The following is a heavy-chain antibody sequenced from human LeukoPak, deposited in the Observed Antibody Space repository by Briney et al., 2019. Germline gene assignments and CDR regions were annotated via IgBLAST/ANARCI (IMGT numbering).Heavy chain of an antibody. CDR1: GFTFSSYS. CDR2: ISSSSSYI. J-gene: IGHJ6*02. CDR3: ARDKPTMYSGSYRQTYYYYGMDV. V-gene: IGHV3-21*01. Sequence: NPGGSLRLSCAASGFTFSSYSMNWVRQAPGKGLEWVSSISSSSSYIYYADSVKGRFTISRDNAKNSLYLQMNSLRAEDTAVYYCARDKPTMYSGSYRQTYYYYGMDVWGQGTTVTVSS. D-gene: IGHD1-26*01.